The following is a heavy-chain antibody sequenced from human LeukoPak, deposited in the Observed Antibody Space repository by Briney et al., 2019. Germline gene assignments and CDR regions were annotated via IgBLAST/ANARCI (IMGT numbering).Heavy chain of an antibody. D-gene: IGHD6-19*01. J-gene: IGHJ4*02. Sequence: GGSLRLSCAASGFSFSTYGIHWVRQAPGKGLEWVAFTSHDGSNKYYSESVKGRFTISRDNSEITLYLQMNSLRVEDTAVYYCAKALSRNNGWYYFDHWGQGTLVTVSS. CDR3: AKALSRNNGWYYFDH. CDR1: GFSFSTYG. CDR2: TSHDGSNK. V-gene: IGHV3-30*02.